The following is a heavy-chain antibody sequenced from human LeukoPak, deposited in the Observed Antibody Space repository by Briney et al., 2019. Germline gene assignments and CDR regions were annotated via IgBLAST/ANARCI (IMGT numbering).Heavy chain of an antibody. CDR2: IIPIFGTA. J-gene: IGHJ3*02. CDR3: ARDYSPTRIWFGESFDAFDI. CDR1: GGTFSSYA. D-gene: IGHD3-10*01. V-gene: IGHV1-69*13. Sequence: SVKVSCKASGGTFSSYAISWVRQAPGQGLEWMGGIIPIFGTANYAQKFQGRVTITADESTRTAYMELSSLRSEDTAVYYCARDYSPTRIWFGESFDAFDIWGQGTMVTVSS.